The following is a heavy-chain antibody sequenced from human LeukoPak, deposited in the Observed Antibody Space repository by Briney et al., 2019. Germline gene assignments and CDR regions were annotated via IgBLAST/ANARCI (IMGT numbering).Heavy chain of an antibody. V-gene: IGHV4-59*01. CDR1: SGSISSYY. D-gene: IGHD2/OR15-2a*01. Sequence: PSETLSLTCTVSSGSISSYYWSWIRQPPGKGLEWIGYIYYSGSTNYNPSLKSRVTISVDTSKNQFSLKLSSVTAADTAVYYCARGPLSWFDPWGQGTLVTVSS. J-gene: IGHJ5*02. CDR2: IYYSGST. CDR3: ARGPLSWFDP.